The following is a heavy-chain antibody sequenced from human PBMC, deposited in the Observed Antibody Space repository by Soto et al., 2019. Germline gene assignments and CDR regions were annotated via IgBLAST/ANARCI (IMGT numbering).Heavy chain of an antibody. CDR1: GFTFSSYA. CDR2: VSGSGGST. J-gene: IGHJ6*02. V-gene: IGHV3-23*01. D-gene: IGHD6-19*01. CDR3: ARAPRKPGRIAVAGTDV. Sequence: GGSLRLSCAASGFTFSSYAMSWVRQAPGKGLEWISAVSGSGGSTYYADSVKGRFTISRDNAKNSLYLQMNSLRAEDTAVYYCARAPRKPGRIAVAGTDVWGQGTTVTVSS.